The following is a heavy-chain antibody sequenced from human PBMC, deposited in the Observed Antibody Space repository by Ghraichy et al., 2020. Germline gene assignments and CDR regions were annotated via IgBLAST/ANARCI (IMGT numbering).Heavy chain of an antibody. D-gene: IGHD6-19*01. V-gene: IGHV3-33*01. J-gene: IGHJ6*02. Sequence: GGSLRLSCAASGFAFSSYGMHWVRQAPAKGLEWVAVIWYDGSKKYYADSEKGRFTITRDSSKNTLYLQMNSLRAEDTAVYYCARALQSYSSGWHPSRYYSMDVWGQGTTVTVSS. CDR1: GFAFSSYG. CDR2: IWYDGSKK. CDR3: ARALQSYSSGWHPSRYYSMDV.